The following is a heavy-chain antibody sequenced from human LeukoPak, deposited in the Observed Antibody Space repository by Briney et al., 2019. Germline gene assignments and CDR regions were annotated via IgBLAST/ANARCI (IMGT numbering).Heavy chain of an antibody. CDR3: ARERSQEYYYYYYMDV. CDR2: VFYNGAT. CDR1: GGSISSSIYY. V-gene: IGHV4-39*07. J-gene: IGHJ6*03. Sequence: SETLSLTCIVSGGSISSSIYYWAWVRQPPGKGLEWIGTVFYNGATQYSPSLRSRVTISIDTSTNQFSLKLTSVTAADTALYYCARERSQEYYYYYYMDVWGKGTTVTVSS.